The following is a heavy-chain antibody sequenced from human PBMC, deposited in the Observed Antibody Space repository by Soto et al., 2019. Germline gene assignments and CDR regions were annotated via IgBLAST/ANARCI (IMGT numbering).Heavy chain of an antibody. V-gene: IGHV3-9*01. D-gene: IGHD3-9*01. Sequence: GGSLRLSCAASGFIFDDYAMHWVRQAPGKGLEWVSGISWNSGRIAYADSVKGRFTISRDSAKNSLFLQMNSLRPEDTAVYYCARASRENDILTGGVWGQGTTVTVSS. CDR1: GFIFDDYA. J-gene: IGHJ6*02. CDR2: ISWNSGRI. CDR3: ARASRENDILTGGV.